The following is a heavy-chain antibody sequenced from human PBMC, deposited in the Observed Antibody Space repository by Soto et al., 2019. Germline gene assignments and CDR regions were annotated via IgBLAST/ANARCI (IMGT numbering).Heavy chain of an antibody. CDR3: ARDWDFWNGIYRSDAFDI. CDR2: ISSSATII. D-gene: IGHD3-3*01. J-gene: IGHJ3*02. V-gene: IGHV3-48*03. Sequence: PVGSLRLSCAASGFTFSSYEMNGVGQAPGKGLEWLSYISSSATIIYYADSVKGRFTISRDNAKNSLYLQMNSLRAEDTAVYYCARDWDFWNGIYRSDAFDIWGQGTTVTVSS. CDR1: GFTFSSYE.